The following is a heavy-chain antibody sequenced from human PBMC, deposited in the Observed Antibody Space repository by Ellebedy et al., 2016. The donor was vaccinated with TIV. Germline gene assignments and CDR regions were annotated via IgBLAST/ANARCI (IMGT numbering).Heavy chain of an antibody. CDR3: ARADNSGYVFEF. D-gene: IGHD3-22*01. CDR1: GDSISSSDYY. V-gene: IGHV4-30-4*01. Sequence: SETLSLXCTVSGDSISSSDYYWSWIRQPPGKGLDWIGYISYTGRTFYNPSLKGRVIISGDTSKNQFSLSLTSVTAADTAVYYYARADNSGYVFEFWGQGTPVTVSS. CDR2: ISYTGRT. J-gene: IGHJ4*02.